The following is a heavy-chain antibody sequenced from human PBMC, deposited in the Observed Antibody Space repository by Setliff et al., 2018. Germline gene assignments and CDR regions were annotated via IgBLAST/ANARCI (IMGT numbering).Heavy chain of an antibody. D-gene: IGHD6-25*01. CDR3: ARMSGFLYMDD. CDR1: GGSISSYY. J-gene: IGHJ6*03. CDR2: IDYSGST. Sequence: PSETLSLTCTVSGGSISSYYWRWIRQPPGKGLEWIGYIDYSGSTKYNTSLKSRVTISLDTSKNQFSRKLSSVTAADTAVYYCARMSGFLYMDDWGKGTTVTVSS. V-gene: IGHV4-59*08.